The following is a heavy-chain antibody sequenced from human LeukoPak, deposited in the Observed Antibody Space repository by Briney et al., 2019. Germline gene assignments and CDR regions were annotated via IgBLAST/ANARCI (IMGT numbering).Heavy chain of an antibody. CDR2: ISSSGRTI. V-gene: IGHV3-48*03. Sequence: PGGSLRLSCPASGFTFSSYEMNWVRQAPGKGLEWVSYISSSGRTIYYADSVKGRLTISRDNGKKSLYLQRNSLRAEDTAVYYCARAPTYYDFWSAHYYYYYMDVWGKGTTVTVSS. D-gene: IGHD3-3*01. J-gene: IGHJ6*03. CDR1: GFTFSSYE. CDR3: ARAPTYYDFWSAHYYYYYMDV.